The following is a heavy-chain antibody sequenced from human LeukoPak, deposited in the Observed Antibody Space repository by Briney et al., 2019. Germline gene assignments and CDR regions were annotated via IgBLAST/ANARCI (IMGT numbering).Heavy chain of an antibody. J-gene: IGHJ5*02. CDR1: GFTVSSNY. CDR2: IYSGGST. V-gene: IGHV3-53*01. CDR3: ARVWGGTTGGWFDP. D-gene: IGHD3-16*01. Sequence: GGSLRLSCAASGFTVSSNYMSWVRQAPGKGLEWVSVIYSGGSTYYADSVKGRFTISRDNSKNTLYLQMNSLRAEDTAVYYCARVWGGTTGGWFDPWGQGTLVTVSS.